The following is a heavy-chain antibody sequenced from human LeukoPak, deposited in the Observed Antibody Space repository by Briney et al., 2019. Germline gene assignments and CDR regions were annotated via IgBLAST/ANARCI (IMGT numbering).Heavy chain of an antibody. CDR1: GLMFSNYG. Sequence: GGSLRLSCAASGLMFSNYGMNWVRLAPGKGLEWVSGITGSGTTYYADSVKGRFSISRDNSKNTLYLQVNSLRTEDTAVYYCAKDDGLIMFSSWGQGTLVTVSS. CDR2: ITGSGTT. V-gene: IGHV3-23*01. CDR3: AKDDGLIMFSS. J-gene: IGHJ5*02. D-gene: IGHD3-16*01.